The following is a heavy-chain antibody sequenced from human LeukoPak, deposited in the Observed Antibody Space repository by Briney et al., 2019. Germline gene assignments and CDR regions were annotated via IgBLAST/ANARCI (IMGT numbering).Heavy chain of an antibody. V-gene: IGHV1-46*01. CDR3: ARNSPYTGLLWFPGVDAFDI. CDR1: GYTFTSYY. CDR2: INPSGGST. D-gene: IGHD3-10*01. J-gene: IGHJ3*02. Sequence: GASVKVSCKASGYTFTSYYMHWVRQAPGQGLEWMGIINPSGGSTSYAQKFQGRVTMTRDTSTSTAYMELRSLRSDDTAVYYCARNSPYTGLLWFPGVDAFDIWGQGTMVTVSS.